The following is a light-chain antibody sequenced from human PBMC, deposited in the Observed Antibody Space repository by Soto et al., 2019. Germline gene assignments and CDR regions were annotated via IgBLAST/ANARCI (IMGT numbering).Light chain of an antibody. CDR1: SSNIGAGYD. V-gene: IGLV1-40*01. J-gene: IGLJ1*01. CDR2: GNS. CDR3: QCYDSRLSGAWV. Sequence: QSVLTQPPSVSGAPGQRVTISCTGSSSNIGAGYDVHWYQQLPGTAPKLLIYGNSNRPSGVPDRFSGSKSGTSASLAITGLEAEDEADYYCQCYDSRLSGAWVFGTGTKLTVL.